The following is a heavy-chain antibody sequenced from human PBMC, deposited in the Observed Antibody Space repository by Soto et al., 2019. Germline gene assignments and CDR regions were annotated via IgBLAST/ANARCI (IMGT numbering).Heavy chain of an antibody. CDR2: IYYSGST. J-gene: IGHJ4*02. V-gene: IGHV4-31*03. Sequence: SETLSLTCTVSGGSISSGGYYWSWIRQHPGKGLEWIGYIYYSGSTYYNPSLKSRVTISVDTSKNQFSLKLSSVTAADTAVYYCAREGQGRIDYWGQGTLVTGSS. CDR1: GGSISSGGYY. CDR3: AREGQGRIDY.